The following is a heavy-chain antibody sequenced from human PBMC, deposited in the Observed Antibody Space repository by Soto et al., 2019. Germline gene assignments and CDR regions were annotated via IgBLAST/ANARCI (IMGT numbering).Heavy chain of an antibody. V-gene: IGHV3-30-3*01. CDR2: ISYDGSNK. Sequence: PGGSLRLSCAASGFTFSSYAMHWVRQAPGKGLEWVAVISYDGSNKYYADSVKGRFTISRDNSKNTLYLQMNSLRAEDTAVYYCAKEKLRYFDWLLYDYWGQGTLVTVSS. D-gene: IGHD3-9*01. J-gene: IGHJ4*02. CDR3: AKEKLRYFDWLLYDY. CDR1: GFTFSSYA.